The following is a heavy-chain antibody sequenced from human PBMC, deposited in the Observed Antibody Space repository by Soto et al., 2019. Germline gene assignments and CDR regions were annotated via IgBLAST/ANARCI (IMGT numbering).Heavy chain of an antibody. V-gene: IGHV3-33*01. CDR3: AREGRGLCSSPGAPPDYYYYYGWDV. J-gene: IGHJ6*04. CDR1: GFTFSSYG. Sequence: HPGGSLRLACAASGFTFSSYGMHWVRQAPGKGLEWVAVIWYDGSNKYYADSVKGRFTISRDNSKNTLYLQMNSLRAEDTAVYYCAREGRGLCSSPGAPPDYYYYYGWDVWGKGTTVTVSS. CDR2: IWYDGSNK. D-gene: IGHD2-2*01.